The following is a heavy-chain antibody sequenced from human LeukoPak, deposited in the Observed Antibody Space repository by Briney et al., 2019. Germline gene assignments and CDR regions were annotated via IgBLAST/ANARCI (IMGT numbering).Heavy chain of an antibody. Sequence: PGGSLRLSCAASGFTFSSYGMHWVRQAPGKGLEWVAVIWYDGSNKYYADSVKGRFTISRDNSKNTLYLQTNSLRAEDTAVYYCAKSDSSGWYEGDYYYYYMDVWGKGTTVTVSS. CDR3: AKSDSSGWYEGDYYYYYMDV. CDR1: GFTFSSYG. J-gene: IGHJ6*03. V-gene: IGHV3-33*06. CDR2: IWYDGSNK. D-gene: IGHD6-19*01.